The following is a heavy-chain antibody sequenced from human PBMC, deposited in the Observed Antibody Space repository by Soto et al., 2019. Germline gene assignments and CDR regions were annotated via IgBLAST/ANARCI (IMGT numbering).Heavy chain of an antibody. CDR2: ISSSSSYI. V-gene: IGHV3-21*01. CDR3: ARVRIAAADLADY. D-gene: IGHD6-13*01. CDR1: GFTFSSYS. J-gene: IGHJ4*02. Sequence: GGSLRLSCAASGFTFSSYSMNWVRQAPGKGLEWVSSISSSSSYIYYADSVKGRFTISRDNAKNSLYLQMNSLRAEDTAVYYCARVRIAAADLADYWGQGTLVTVSS.